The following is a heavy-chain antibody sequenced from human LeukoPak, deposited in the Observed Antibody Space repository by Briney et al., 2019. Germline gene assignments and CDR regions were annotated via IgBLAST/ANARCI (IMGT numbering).Heavy chain of an antibody. Sequence: ASVKVSCKASGYTFTSYGISWVRQAPGQGLEWMGWINPNSGGTNYAQKFQGRVTMTRDTSISTAYMELSRLRSDDTAVYYCARDLTSSSRRGWLLTSLGYWGQGTLVTVSS. CDR2: INPNSGGT. CDR1: GYTFTSYG. CDR3: ARDLTSSSRRGWLLTSLGY. V-gene: IGHV1-2*02. D-gene: IGHD3-9*01. J-gene: IGHJ4*02.